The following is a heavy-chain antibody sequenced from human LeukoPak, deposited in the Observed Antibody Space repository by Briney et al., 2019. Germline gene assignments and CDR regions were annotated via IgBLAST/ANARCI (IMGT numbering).Heavy chain of an antibody. D-gene: IGHD1-14*01. CDR1: GGSFSGYY. Sequence: SETLSLTCAVYGGSFSGYYWAYIRQPPGKGLEWIGNIYYNGNTYYNPSLKSRLTISIDTSNNQFSLRLTSLTAADTAVYYCARLNKPGWFDPWGQGTLVTVSS. CDR3: ARLNKPGWFDP. J-gene: IGHJ5*02. CDR2: IYYNGNT. V-gene: IGHV4-34*01.